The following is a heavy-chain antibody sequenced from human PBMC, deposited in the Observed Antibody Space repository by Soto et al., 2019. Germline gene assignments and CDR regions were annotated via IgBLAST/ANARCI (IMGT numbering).Heavy chain of an antibody. V-gene: IGHV1-2*02. Sequence: ASVKVSCKTSGCTFSDYFLHWVRQAPGQGLEWMGSINPNSGDTDYAQRFQGRVALTRDTSIRTVYMELSRLRSDDTAVYYCARRRLSTGTDYFDYWGQGTLVTVSS. J-gene: IGHJ4*02. D-gene: IGHD1-1*01. CDR2: INPNSGDT. CDR1: GCTFSDYF. CDR3: ARRRLSTGTDYFDY.